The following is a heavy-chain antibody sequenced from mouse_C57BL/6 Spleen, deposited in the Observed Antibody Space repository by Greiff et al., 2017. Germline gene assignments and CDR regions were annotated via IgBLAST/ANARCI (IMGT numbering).Heavy chain of an antibody. CDR1: GYTFTSYW. Sequence: VQLQQPGAELVKPGASVKLSCKASGYTFTSYWMHWVKQRPGRGLEWIGRIDPNSGGTKYNEKFKSKATLTVDKPSSTAYMQLSSLTSADSAVYYCARCELTTVVAPYFDYWGQGTTLTVSS. CDR2: IDPNSGGT. CDR3: ARCELTTVVAPYFDY. J-gene: IGHJ2*01. D-gene: IGHD1-1*01. V-gene: IGHV1-72*01.